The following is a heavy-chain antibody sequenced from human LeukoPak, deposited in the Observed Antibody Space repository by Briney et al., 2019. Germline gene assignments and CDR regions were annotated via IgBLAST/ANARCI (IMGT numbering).Heavy chain of an antibody. CDR1: GGSISSGDYY. CDR2: IYYSGST. CDR3: ASSPGIAAAGNPEYFQH. V-gene: IGHV4-30-4*08. D-gene: IGHD6-13*01. Sequence: SETLSLTCTVSGGSISSGDYYWSWIRQPPGKGLEWIGYIYYSGSTYYNPSLKSRVTISVDTSKNQFSLKLSSVTAADTAVYYCASSPGIAAAGNPEYFQHWGQGTLVTVSS. J-gene: IGHJ1*01.